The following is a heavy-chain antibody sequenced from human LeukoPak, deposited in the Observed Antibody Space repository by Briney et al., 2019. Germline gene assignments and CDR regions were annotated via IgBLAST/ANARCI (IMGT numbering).Heavy chain of an antibody. J-gene: IGHJ4*02. CDR1: GGSISSCY. CDR3: ARYVTRYYYDSSGYGLDY. Sequence: PSETLSLTCTVSGGSISSCYWSWIRQPPGKGLEWIGYIYYSGSTNYNPSLKSRVTISVDTSKNQFSLKLSSVTAADTAVYYCARYVTRYYYDSSGYGLDYWGQGTLVTVSS. CDR2: IYYSGST. D-gene: IGHD3-22*01. V-gene: IGHV4-59*01.